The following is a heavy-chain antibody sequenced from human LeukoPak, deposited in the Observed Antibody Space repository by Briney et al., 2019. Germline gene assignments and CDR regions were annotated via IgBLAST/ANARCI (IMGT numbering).Heavy chain of an antibody. CDR2: IRYDRSNK. CDR3: AKDRSLLWFGGFDY. CDR1: GFTFSSYG. V-gene: IGHV3-30*02. D-gene: IGHD3-10*01. J-gene: IGHJ4*02. Sequence: PGGSLRLSCAASGFTFSSYGMHWVRQAPGKGLEWVAFIRYDRSNKYYADSVKGRFTISRDNSKNTLYLQMNSLRAEDTAVYYCAKDRSLLWFGGFDYWGQGTLVTVSS.